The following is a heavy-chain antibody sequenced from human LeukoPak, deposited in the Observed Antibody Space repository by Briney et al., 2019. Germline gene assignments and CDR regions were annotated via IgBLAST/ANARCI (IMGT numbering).Heavy chain of an antibody. J-gene: IGHJ3*02. CDR3: ARELAAEYGRRGNDAFDI. Sequence: ASVKVSCKASGYTFTSYYMHWVRQAPGHGLEWMGIINPSGGSTSYAQKFQGRVTMTRDTSTSTVYMELSSLRSEDTAVYYCARELAAEYGRRGNDAFDIWGQGTMVTVSS. V-gene: IGHV1-46*01. CDR2: INPSGGST. CDR1: GYTFTSYY. D-gene: IGHD1-1*01.